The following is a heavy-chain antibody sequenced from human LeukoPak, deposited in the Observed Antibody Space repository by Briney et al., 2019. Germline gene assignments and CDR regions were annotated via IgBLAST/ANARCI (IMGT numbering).Heavy chain of an antibody. CDR3: ARTVMHFDY. V-gene: IGHV4-61*08. CDR1: GGSISSGGYS. D-gene: IGHD4-17*01. Sequence: SETLSLTCAVSGGSISSGGYSWSWIRQPPGKGLEWIGYIYYSGSTNYNPSLKSRVTISVDTSKDQFSLKLSSVTAADTAVYYCARTVMHFDYWGQGTLVTVSS. CDR2: IYYSGST. J-gene: IGHJ4*02.